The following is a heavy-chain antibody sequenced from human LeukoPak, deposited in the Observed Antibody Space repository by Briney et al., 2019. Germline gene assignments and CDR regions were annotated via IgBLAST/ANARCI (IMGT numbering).Heavy chain of an antibody. J-gene: IGHJ3*01. Sequence: QSGGSLRLSCAASGLTFSSYVMHWVRQAPGMVLKWVTSILYDGSPKYYADAVKGGFTISIDNSKSALHLQMNSLRPEDTAVYYCAKSSTNYYDTSGQIDIWGQGTMVTVSS. CDR3: AKSSTNYYDTSGQIDI. CDR1: GLTFSSYV. V-gene: IGHV3-30*02. D-gene: IGHD3-22*01. CDR2: ILYDGSPK.